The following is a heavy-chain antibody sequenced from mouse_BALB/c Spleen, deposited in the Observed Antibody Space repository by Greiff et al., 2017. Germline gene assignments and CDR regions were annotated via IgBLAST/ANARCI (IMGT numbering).Heavy chain of an antibody. J-gene: IGHJ2*01. Sequence: DVHLVESGGGLVKPGGSLKLSCAASGFTFSDYYMYWVRQTPEKRLEWVATISDGGSYTYYPDSVKGRFTISRDNAKNNLYLQMSSLKSEDTAMYYCARGPQSGYCDYWGQGTTLTVSS. D-gene: IGHD3-2*02. CDR2: ISDGGSYT. CDR3: ARGPQSGYCDY. V-gene: IGHV5-4*02. CDR1: GFTFSDYY.